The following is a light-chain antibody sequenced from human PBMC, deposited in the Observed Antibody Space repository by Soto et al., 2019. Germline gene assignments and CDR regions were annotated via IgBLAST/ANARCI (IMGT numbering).Light chain of an antibody. CDR3: QQYYMTHST. J-gene: IGKJ1*01. Sequence: DIVLTQSPDSLAVSLGERATIHCKSSQSVLSTSNNENYLAWYQHKPGQPPKLLISGATTRESGVPDRFSGSGSGTDLTLTVSSLQAEDVPVYYCQQYYMTHSTFGQGTKVEFK. CDR2: GAT. V-gene: IGKV4-1*01. CDR1: QSVLSTSNNENY.